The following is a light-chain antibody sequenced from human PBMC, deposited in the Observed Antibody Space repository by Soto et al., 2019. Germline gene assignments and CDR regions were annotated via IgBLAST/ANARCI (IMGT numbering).Light chain of an antibody. V-gene: IGLV8-61*01. Sequence: QTVVTQEPSFSVSPGGTVTLTCGLSSGSVSTNYYPSWYQQTPGQAPRTLIYSTNSRSSGVPDRFSGSILGNKAALTITGDQADDESDYYCVLYMGLGISVFSGGTKLTVL. J-gene: IGLJ2*01. CDR3: VLYMGLGISV. CDR1: SGSVSTNYY. CDR2: STN.